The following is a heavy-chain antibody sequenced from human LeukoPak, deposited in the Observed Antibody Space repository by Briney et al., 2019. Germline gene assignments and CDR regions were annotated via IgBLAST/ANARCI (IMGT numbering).Heavy chain of an antibody. V-gene: IGHV3-64D*09. CDR3: VKDLPPGIAVAGTFDY. D-gene: IGHD6-19*01. CDR1: GFTFSSYA. CDR2: ISSNGGST. Sequence: GGSLRLSCSASGFTFSSYAMHWVRQAPGKGLEYVSAISSNGGSTYYADEVKGRFTISRDNSKNTLYLQMSSLRAEDTAVYYCVKDLPPGIAVAGTFDYWGPGTLVTVSS. J-gene: IGHJ4*02.